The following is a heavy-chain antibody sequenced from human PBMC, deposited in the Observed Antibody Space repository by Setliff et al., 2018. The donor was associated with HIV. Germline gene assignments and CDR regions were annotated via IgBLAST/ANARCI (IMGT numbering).Heavy chain of an antibody. CDR1: GGSVIKDNFY. J-gene: IGHJ6*03. D-gene: IGHD5-12*01. CDR3: VNSGYDGDYYYYYMDV. Sequence: SETLSLTCSVSGGSVIKDNFYWGWIRQAPAKGLEWIGTLYDTGRTYYNPPLKSRVSIFVDTTKNEFSLNLRSVTTADTAVYFCVNSGYDGDYYYYYMDVWGKGTTVTVS. V-gene: IGHV4-39*01. CDR2: LYDTGRT.